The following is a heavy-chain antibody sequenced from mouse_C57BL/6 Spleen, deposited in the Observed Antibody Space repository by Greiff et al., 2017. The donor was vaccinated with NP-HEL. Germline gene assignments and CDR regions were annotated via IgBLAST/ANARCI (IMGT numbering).Heavy chain of an antibody. Sequence: QVQLQQPGTALVKPGASVKLSCKASGYTFTSYWMHWVKQRPGQGLEWIGNINPSNGGTNYNEKFKSKATLTVDKSSSTAYMQLSSLTSEDSAVYYCARSGLLTGTGYYFDYWGQGATLTVSS. CDR1: GYTFTSYW. D-gene: IGHD4-1*01. V-gene: IGHV1-53*01. CDR2: INPSNGGT. J-gene: IGHJ2*01. CDR3: ARSGLLTGTGYYFDY.